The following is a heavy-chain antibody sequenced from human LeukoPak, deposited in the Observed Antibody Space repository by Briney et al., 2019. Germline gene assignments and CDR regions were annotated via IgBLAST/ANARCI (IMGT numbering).Heavy chain of an antibody. J-gene: IGHJ4*02. CDR2: LYYSGST. CDR3: ANSANYGGNSGFFDY. CDR1: GGSISSSSYY. V-gene: IGHV4-39*01. D-gene: IGHD4-23*01. Sequence: SETLSLTCTVSGGSISSSSYYWGWIRQPPGKGLEWIGSLYYSGSTHYNPSLKSRVTISVDTSKNQFSLKLGSVTAADTAVYYCANSANYGGNSGFFDYWGQGTLVTASS.